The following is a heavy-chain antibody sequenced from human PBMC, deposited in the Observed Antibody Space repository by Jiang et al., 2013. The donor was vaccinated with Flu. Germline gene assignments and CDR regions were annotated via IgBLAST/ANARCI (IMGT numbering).Heavy chain of an antibody. V-gene: IGHV4-31*03. CDR2: IYYSGST. Sequence: KPSQTLSLTCTVSGGSISSGGYYWSWIRQHPGKGLEWIGYIYYSGSTYYNPSLKSRVTISVDTSKNQFSLKLSSVTAADTAVYYCAREVPTVTTSYTYYYYMDVWGKGTTVTVSS. J-gene: IGHJ6*03. CDR3: AREVPTVTTSYTYYYYMDV. D-gene: IGHD4-17*01. CDR1: GGSISSGGYY.